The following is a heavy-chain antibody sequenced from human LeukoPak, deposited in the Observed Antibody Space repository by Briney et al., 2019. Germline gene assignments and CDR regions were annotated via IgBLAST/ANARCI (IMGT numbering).Heavy chain of an antibody. CDR1: DGSISSGGYY. Sequence: KPSETLSLTCTVSDGSISSGGYYWSWIRQHPGKGLEWIGYIYYSGSTYYNPSLKSRVTMSVDTSKNQFSLKLSSVTAADTAMYYCARDRYYDSSGRIFDYWGQGTLVTVSS. D-gene: IGHD3-22*01. J-gene: IGHJ4*02. V-gene: IGHV4-31*03. CDR3: ARDRYYDSSGRIFDY. CDR2: IYYSGST.